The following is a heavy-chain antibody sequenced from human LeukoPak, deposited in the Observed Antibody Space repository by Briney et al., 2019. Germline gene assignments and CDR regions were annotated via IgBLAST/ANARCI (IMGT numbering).Heavy chain of an antibody. J-gene: IGHJ6*02. CDR1: GYTFTSYD. CDR3: ARGDFFYYYYGMDV. V-gene: IGHV1-8*01. D-gene: IGHD3-3*01. Sequence: ASVKVSCKASGYTFTSYDINWVRQATGQGLEWMGWMNPNSGNAGYAQKFQGRVTMTRNTSISTAYMELSSLRSEDTAVYYCARGDFFYYYYGMDVWGQGTTVTVSS. CDR2: MNPNSGNA.